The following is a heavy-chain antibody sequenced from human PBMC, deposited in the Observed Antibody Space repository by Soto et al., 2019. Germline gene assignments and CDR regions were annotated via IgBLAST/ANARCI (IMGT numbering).Heavy chain of an antibody. Sequence: EVQLVESGGGLVKPGGSLRLSCAASGFTFSNAWMSWVRQAPGKGLEWVGRIKSKTDGGTTDYAAPVKGRFTISRDDSKTPLYLQMTSLKPEDTAVYYCTTDPGIAGAVPGYGGQEPLVTVSS. J-gene: IGHJ4*02. V-gene: IGHV3-15*01. D-gene: IGHD6-19*01. CDR1: GFTFSNAW. CDR2: IKSKTDGGTT. CDR3: TTDPGIAGAVPGY.